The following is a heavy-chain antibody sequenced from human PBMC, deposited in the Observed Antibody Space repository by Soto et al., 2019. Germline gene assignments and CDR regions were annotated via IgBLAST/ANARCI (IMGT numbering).Heavy chain of an antibody. CDR1: GFTFSSYG. V-gene: IGHV3-30*18. CDR2: ISYDGSNK. Sequence: GGSLRLSCAASGFTFSSYGMHWVRQAPGKGLEWVAVISYDGSNKYYADSVKGRFTISRDNSKNTLYLQMNSLRAGDTAVYYCAKDFRLSLYYYYGMDVWGQGTTVTVSS. CDR3: AKDFRLSLYYYYGMDV. J-gene: IGHJ6*02.